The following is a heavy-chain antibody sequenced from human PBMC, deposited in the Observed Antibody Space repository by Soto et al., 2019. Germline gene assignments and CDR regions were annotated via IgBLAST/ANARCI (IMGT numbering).Heavy chain of an antibody. CDR3: ARDLSTGAADYYFDY. CDR1: GFTFNNFA. D-gene: IGHD6-13*01. CDR2: ISYDGGDK. J-gene: IGHJ4*02. V-gene: IGHV3-30*03. Sequence: GGSLRLSCAASGFTFNNFAMHWVRQAPGKGLEWVAVISYDGGDKYYADSVKGRFTISRDNSKNTLYLQMNGLRAEDTAVYYCARDLSTGAADYYFDYWGQGALVTVSS.